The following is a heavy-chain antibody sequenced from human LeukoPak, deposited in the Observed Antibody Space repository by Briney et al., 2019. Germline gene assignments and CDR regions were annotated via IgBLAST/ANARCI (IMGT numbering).Heavy chain of an antibody. J-gene: IGHJ4*02. Sequence: PGGSLRLSCAASGFTFSSYSMNWVRQAPGKGLEWVSSISISSSYIYYADSVKGRFTISRDKAKNSLYLQMNSLRAEDTAVYYCARDSGYDYVFDYWGQGTLVTVSS. CDR1: GFTFSSYS. CDR3: ARDSGYDYVFDY. CDR2: ISISSSYI. V-gene: IGHV3-21*01. D-gene: IGHD5-12*01.